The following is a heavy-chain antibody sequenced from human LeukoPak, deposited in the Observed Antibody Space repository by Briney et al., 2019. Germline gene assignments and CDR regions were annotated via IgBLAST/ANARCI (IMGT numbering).Heavy chain of an antibody. Sequence: SETLSLTCTVSGGSISSYYWSWIPQPPGKGLEWIGYIYYSGSTNYNPSLKSRVTISVDTSKNQFSLKLSSVIAADTAVYYCARLVEMATIWYFDYWGQGTLVTVSS. CDR1: GGSISSYY. J-gene: IGHJ4*02. D-gene: IGHD5-24*01. CDR3: ARLVEMATIWYFDY. V-gene: IGHV4-59*01. CDR2: IYYSGST.